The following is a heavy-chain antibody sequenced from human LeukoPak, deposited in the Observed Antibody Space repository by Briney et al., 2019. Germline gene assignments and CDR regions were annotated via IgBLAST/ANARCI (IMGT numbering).Heavy chain of an antibody. CDR1: GESFSGYY. CDR2: ISHSGST. D-gene: IGHD3-22*01. V-gene: IGHV4-34*01. CDR3: ARVGLFLFDY. Sequence: SETLSLTCAVYGESFSGYYWSWIRQPPGKGLEWIGEISHSGSTNYNPSLKSRVTISGDTSKNQFSLKLSSVTAADTAVYYCARVGLFLFDYWSQGTLVTVSS. J-gene: IGHJ4*02.